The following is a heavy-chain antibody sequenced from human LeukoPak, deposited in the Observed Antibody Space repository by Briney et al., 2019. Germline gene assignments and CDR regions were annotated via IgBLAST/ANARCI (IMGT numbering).Heavy chain of an antibody. D-gene: IGHD3-22*01. J-gene: IGHJ3*02. CDR2: TYTGGNS. CDR1: GFTVSSIH. CDR3: ARGGRGSAAVVAPRSFDI. V-gene: IGHV3-53*01. Sequence: GGSLRLSCAASGFTVSSIHMVWVRQAPGKRLEWVSVTYTGGNSYYADSVKGRFIISRDISKNTLYLQMNSLRAEDSALYYCARGGRGSAAVVAPRSFDIWGQGTMVTVSS.